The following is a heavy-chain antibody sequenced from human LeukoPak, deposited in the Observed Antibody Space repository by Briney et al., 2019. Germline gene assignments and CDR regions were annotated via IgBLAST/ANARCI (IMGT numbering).Heavy chain of an antibody. D-gene: IGHD1-26*01. CDR2: ISSNGGST. J-gene: IGHJ4*02. CDR3: AILVGTTRGY. Sequence: GGSLRLSCAASGFTFSSYAMHWVRQAPGKGLEYVSAISSNGGSTYYANSVKGRFTISRDNSKNTLYLQMGSLRAEDTAVYYCAILVGTTRGYWGQGTLVTVSS. CDR1: GFTFSSYA. V-gene: IGHV3-64*01.